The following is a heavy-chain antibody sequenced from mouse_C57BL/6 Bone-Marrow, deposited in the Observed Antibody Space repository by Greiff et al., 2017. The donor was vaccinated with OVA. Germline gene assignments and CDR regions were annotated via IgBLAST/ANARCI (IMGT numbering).Heavy chain of an antibody. CDR1: GYTFTSYW. CDR3: ARGGLRRMDY. J-gene: IGHJ4*01. D-gene: IGHD2-4*01. CDR2: IDPSDSYT. V-gene: IGHV1-59*01. Sequence: QVQLQQSGAELVRPGTSVKLSCKASGYTFTSYWMHWVKQRPGQGLEWIGVIDPSDSYTNYNQKFKGKATLTVDTSSSTAYMQRSSLTSEDSAVYYCARGGLRRMDYWGQGTSVTVSS.